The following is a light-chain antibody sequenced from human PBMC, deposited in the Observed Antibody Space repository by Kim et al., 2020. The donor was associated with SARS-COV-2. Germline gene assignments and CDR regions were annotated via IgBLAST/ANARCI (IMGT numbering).Light chain of an antibody. Sequence: IVLTQSPATLSLSPGERATLSCRASQSVSSYLAWYQQKPGQAPRLLIFDASNRATGIPARFSGSGSGTDFTLTISSLEPEDFAVYYCQQRGDWPTLGQGTKVDIK. CDR3: QQRGDWPT. CDR1: QSVSSY. V-gene: IGKV3-11*01. CDR2: DAS. J-gene: IGKJ1*01.